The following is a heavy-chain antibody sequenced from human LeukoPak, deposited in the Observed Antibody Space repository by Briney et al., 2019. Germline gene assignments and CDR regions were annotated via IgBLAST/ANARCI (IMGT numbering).Heavy chain of an antibody. V-gene: IGHV3-21*01. Sequence: GGSLRLSCAASGFTFSSYSMNWVRQAPGKGLEWVSSISSSSSYIYYAASVKGRFTISRDNAKNSLYLQMNSLRAEDTAVYYCARVMGVQTLNDAFDIWGQGTMVTVSS. CDR1: GFTFSSYS. CDR3: ARVMGVQTLNDAFDI. J-gene: IGHJ3*02. D-gene: IGHD1-26*01. CDR2: ISSSSSYI.